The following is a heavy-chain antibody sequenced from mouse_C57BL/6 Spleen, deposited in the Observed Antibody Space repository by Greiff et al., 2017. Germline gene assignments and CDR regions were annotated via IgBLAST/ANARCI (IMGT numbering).Heavy chain of an antibody. Sequence: QVHVKQSGAELVKPGASVKMSCKASGYTFTTYPLEWMKQNHGKSLEWIGNFHPYNDDTKYNEKFKGKATLTVEKSSSTVYLELSRLTSDDSAVYYCARRGTLWYFDVWGTGTTVTVSS. D-gene: IGHD3-3*01. CDR2: FHPYNDDT. V-gene: IGHV1-47*01. CDR3: ARRGTLWYFDV. CDR1: GYTFTTYP. J-gene: IGHJ1*03.